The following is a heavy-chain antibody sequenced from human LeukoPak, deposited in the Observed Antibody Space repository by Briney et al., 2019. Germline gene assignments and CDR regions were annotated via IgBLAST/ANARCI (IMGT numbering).Heavy chain of an antibody. V-gene: IGHV4-38-2*02. CDR1: GYSISSGYY. CDR3: ARGPWNLDY. CDR2: IYHSGST. J-gene: IGHJ4*02. Sequence: SETLSLTCTVSGYSISSGYYWGWIRQPPGKGLEWIGSIYHSGSTYYNPSLKSRVTISVDTSKNQFSLKLSSVTAADTAVYYCARGPWNLDYWGQGTLVTVSS. D-gene: IGHD1-1*01.